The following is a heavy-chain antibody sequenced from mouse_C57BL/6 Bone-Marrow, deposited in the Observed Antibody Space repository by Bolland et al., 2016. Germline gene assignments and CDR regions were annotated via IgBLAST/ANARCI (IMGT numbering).Heavy chain of an antibody. D-gene: IGHD2-5*01. CDR2: GST. Sequence: GSTNYNEKFKGKATFTADTSSNTAYMQLSSLTTEDSAIYYCARWIYYSNYAWFAYWGQGTLV. J-gene: IGHJ3*01. V-gene: IGHV1-9*01. CDR3: ARWIYYSNYAWFAY.